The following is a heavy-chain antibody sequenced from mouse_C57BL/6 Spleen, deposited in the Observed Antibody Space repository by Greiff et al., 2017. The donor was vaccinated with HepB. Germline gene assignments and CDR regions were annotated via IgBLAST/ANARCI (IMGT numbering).Heavy chain of an antibody. D-gene: IGHD2-4*01. CDR1: GYTFTSYT. CDR2: INPSSGYT. J-gene: IGHJ2*01. CDR3: ARGAIYYDYEDY. Sequence: QVQLKESGAELARPGASVKMSCKASGYTFTSYTMHWVKQRPGQGLEWIGYINPSSGYTKYNQKFKDKATLTADKSSSTAYMQLSSLTSEDSAVYYCARGAIYYDYEDYWGQGTTLTVSS. V-gene: IGHV1-4*01.